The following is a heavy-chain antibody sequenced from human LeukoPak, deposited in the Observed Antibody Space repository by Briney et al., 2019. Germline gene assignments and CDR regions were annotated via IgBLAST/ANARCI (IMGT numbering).Heavy chain of an antibody. CDR1: GFTFSNAW. J-gene: IGHJ4*02. V-gene: IGHV3-15*01. Sequence: GGSLRLSCAASGFTFSNAWMGWVRQAPGKGLEWVGRIKSKTDGGTTDYAAPVKGRFTISRDDSKNTLYLQMNSLRAEDTAVYYCARGYSGYDNTYYFDYWGQGTLVTVSS. D-gene: IGHD5-12*01. CDR3: ARGYSGYDNTYYFDY. CDR2: IKSKTDGGTT.